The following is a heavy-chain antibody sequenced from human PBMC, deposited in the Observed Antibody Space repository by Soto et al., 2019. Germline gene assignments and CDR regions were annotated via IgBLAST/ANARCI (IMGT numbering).Heavy chain of an antibody. CDR3: AXXXXXXXXXXAAVLYYXDY. CDR1: GASVSSSHW. V-gene: IGHV4-4*02. CDR2: IYHVGFT. J-gene: IGHJ4*02. Sequence: QVHLQESGPGLVKPSGTLSLTCGVSGASVSSSHWWTXVRQPPGKGLEWIGEIYHVGFTSYNPSLKSRVIMSMDQSRNQFSLKMSSVTAADTAVYYCAXXXXXXXXXXAAVLYYXDYWGQGSLV.